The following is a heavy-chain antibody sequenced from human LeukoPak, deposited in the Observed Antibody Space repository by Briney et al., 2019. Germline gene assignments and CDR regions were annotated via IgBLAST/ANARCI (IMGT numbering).Heavy chain of an antibody. V-gene: IGHV4-39*01. Sequence: PSETLSLTCTVSGGSLRSSTSHWGWIRQPPGKGLEWIGTAHYSGRTYYNPSLESRVTISLDTSKNQFSLRLTSVSAAVTTVYYSARLDSLHLITYCGQGTLVTVSS. CDR2: AHYSGRT. J-gene: IGHJ4*02. D-gene: IGHD3-9*01. CDR1: GGSLRSSTSH. CDR3: ARLDSLHLITY.